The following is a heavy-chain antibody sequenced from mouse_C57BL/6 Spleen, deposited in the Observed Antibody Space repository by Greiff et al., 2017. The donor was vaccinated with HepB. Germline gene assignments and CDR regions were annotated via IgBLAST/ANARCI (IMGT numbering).Heavy chain of an antibody. J-gene: IGHJ4*01. Sequence: VQLQQSGPELVKPGASVKISCKASGYAFSSSWMNWVKQRPGKGLEWIGRIYPGDGDTNYNGKFKGKATLTADKSSSTAYMQLSSLTSEDSAVYYCARCLCYDDDSAMDYWGQGTSVTVSS. CDR1: GYAFSSSW. D-gene: IGHD2-4*01. CDR2: IYPGDGDT. CDR3: ARCLCYDDDSAMDY. V-gene: IGHV1-82*01.